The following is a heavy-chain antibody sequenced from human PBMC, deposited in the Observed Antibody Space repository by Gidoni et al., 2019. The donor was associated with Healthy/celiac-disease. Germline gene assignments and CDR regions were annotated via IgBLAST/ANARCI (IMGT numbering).Heavy chain of an antibody. V-gene: IGHV4-61*02. D-gene: IGHD1-26*01. CDR3: ARGISGSYYNWFDP. J-gene: IGHJ5*02. CDR1: GGSISSGSYY. Sequence: QVQLQESGPGLVKPSQTLSLTCTVSGGSISSGSYYWSWIRQPAGKGLEWIGRIYTSGSTNYNPSLKSRVTISVDTSKNQFSLKLSSVTAADTAVYYCARGISGSYYNWFDPWGQGTLVTVSS. CDR2: IYTSGST.